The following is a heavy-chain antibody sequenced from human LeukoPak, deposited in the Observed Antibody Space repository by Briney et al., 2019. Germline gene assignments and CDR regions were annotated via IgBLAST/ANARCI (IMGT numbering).Heavy chain of an antibody. CDR1: GGSISSSSYY. Sequence: SETLSLTCTVSGGSISSSSYYWGWIRQPPGMGLEWIGSIYYSGSTYYNPSLKSRVTISVDTSKNQFSLKLSSVTAAYTAVYYCARHGGSGWSHFDYWGQGTLVTVSS. CDR2: IYYSGST. CDR3: ARHGGSGWSHFDY. J-gene: IGHJ4*02. V-gene: IGHV4-39*01. D-gene: IGHD6-19*01.